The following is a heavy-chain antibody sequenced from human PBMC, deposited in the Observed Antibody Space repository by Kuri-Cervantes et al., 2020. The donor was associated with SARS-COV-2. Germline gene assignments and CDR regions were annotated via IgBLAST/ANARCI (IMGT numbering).Heavy chain of an antibody. Sequence: ASVKVSCKVSGYTLTELSMHWVRQAPGKGLEWMGGFDPEDGETIYAQKFQGRVTMTEDTPTDTAYMELSSLRFEDAAVYYCARDSGDWDPDGFDIWGQGTMVTVSS. V-gene: IGHV1-24*01. CDR3: ARDSGDWDPDGFDI. D-gene: IGHD2-21*02. CDR2: FDPEDGET. CDR1: GYTLTELS. J-gene: IGHJ3*02.